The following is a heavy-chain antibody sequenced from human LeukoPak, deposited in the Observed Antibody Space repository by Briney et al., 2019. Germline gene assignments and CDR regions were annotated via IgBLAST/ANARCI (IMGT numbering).Heavy chain of an antibody. CDR1: GYTFTSYD. V-gene: IGHV1-8*03. CDR2: MNPNSGNT. J-gene: IGHJ3*02. CDR3: AREGQWELPYDAFDI. Sequence: GASVKVSRKASGYTFTSYDINWVRQATGQGLEWMGWMNPNSGNTGYAQKFQGRVTITRNTSISTAYMELSSLRSEDTAVYYCAREGQWELPYDAFDIWGQGTMVTVSS. D-gene: IGHD1-26*01.